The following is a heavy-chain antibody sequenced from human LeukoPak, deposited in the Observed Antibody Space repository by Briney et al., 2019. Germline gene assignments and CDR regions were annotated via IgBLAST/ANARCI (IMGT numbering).Heavy chain of an antibody. CDR1: GYTFTSYA. V-gene: IGHV7-4-1*02. Sequence: ASVKVSCKASGYTFTSYAMNWVRQAPGQGLEWMGWINTNTGNPTYAQGFTGRFVFSLDTSVSTAYLQISSLKAEDTAVYYCARDSVAYCSSTSCYIYNWFDPWGQGTLVTVSS. J-gene: IGHJ5*02. CDR3: ARDSVAYCSSTSCYIYNWFDP. D-gene: IGHD2-2*02. CDR2: INTNTGNP.